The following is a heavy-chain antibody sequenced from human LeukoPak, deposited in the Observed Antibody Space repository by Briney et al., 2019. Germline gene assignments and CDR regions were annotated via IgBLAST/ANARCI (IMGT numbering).Heavy chain of an antibody. CDR1: GFTFSSYA. D-gene: IGHD2-2*01. CDR3: ARRYCTSSSCYWDH. CDR2: ISYDGSNK. J-gene: IGHJ4*02. V-gene: IGHV3-30*04. Sequence: GGSLRLSCAASGFTFSSYAMHWVRQAPGKGLEWVAVISYDGSNKYYADSVKGRFTISRDNAKNPLYLQMNSLRAGDTAIYYCARRYCTSSSCYWDHWGQGTLVTVSS.